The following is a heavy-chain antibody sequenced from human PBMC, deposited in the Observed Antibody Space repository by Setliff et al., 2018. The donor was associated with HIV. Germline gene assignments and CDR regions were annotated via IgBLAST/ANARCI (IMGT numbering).Heavy chain of an antibody. D-gene: IGHD6-6*01. CDR3: VIGSAARPFDY. V-gene: IGHV1-24*01. CDR1: GYTLTELS. Sequence: ASVKVSCKVSGYTLTELSRHWVRQAPGKGLEWMGGLDPKDGKTMYAQKFQGRVTMTEDTSTDTAHMELRSLRSEDTAVYYCVIGSAARPFDYWGQGTLVTDS. CDR2: LDPKDGKT. J-gene: IGHJ4*02.